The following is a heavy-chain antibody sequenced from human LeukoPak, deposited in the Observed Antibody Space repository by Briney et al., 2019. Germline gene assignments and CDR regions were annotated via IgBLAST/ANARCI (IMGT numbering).Heavy chain of an antibody. J-gene: IGHJ5*02. V-gene: IGHV4-34*01. D-gene: IGHD6-25*01. CDR2: INHSGST. Sequence: MPSETLSLTCAVYGGSFSGYYWSWIRQPPGKGLEWIGEINHSGSTNYNPSLKSRVTISVDTSKNQFSLKLSSVTAADTGVYYCARGPPLGYRPHNGFDPWGQGTLVTVSP. CDR3: ARGPPLGYRPHNGFDP. CDR1: GGSFSGYY.